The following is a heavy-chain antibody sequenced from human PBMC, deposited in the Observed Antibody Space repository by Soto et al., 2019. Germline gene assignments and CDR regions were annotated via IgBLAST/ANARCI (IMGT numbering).Heavy chain of an antibody. D-gene: IGHD3-10*01. CDR3: AGERRLWFGLYYYYYGMDV. V-gene: IGHV4-34*01. Sequence: SETLSLTCAVYGGSFSGYYWSWIRQPPGKGLEWIGEINHSGSTNYNPSLKSRVTISVDTSKNQFSLKLSSVTAADTAVYYCAGERRLWFGLYYYYYGMDVWGQGPTVTVSS. J-gene: IGHJ6*02. CDR2: INHSGST. CDR1: GGSFSGYY.